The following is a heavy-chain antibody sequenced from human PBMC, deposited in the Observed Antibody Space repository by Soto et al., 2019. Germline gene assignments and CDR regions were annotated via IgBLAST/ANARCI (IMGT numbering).Heavy chain of an antibody. CDR3: ARATKQGGYDILTAYGMDV. CDR1: GYTFTGYY. D-gene: IGHD3-9*01. J-gene: IGHJ6*02. V-gene: IGHV1-2*04. CDR2: INPNSGGT. Sequence: ASVKVSCKASGYTFTGYYMHWVRQAPGQGLEWMGWINPNSGGTNYAQKFQGWVTMTRDTSISTAYMEPSRLRSDDTAVYYCARATKQGGYDILTAYGMDVWGQGTTVTVSS.